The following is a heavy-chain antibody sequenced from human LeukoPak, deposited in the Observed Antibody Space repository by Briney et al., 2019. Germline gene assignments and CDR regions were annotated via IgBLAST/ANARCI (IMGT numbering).Heavy chain of an antibody. Sequence: SETLSLTCTFSGGSISSYYWSWIRQPAGKGLKWIGRIYTSGSTNYNPSLKSRVTMSVDTSKNQFSLKLSSVTAADTAVYYCARGPRVSTQIAATGILDYWGQGTLVTVSS. D-gene: IGHD6-13*01. J-gene: IGHJ4*02. CDR2: IYTSGST. CDR3: ARGPRVSTQIAATGILDY. CDR1: GGSISSYY. V-gene: IGHV4-4*07.